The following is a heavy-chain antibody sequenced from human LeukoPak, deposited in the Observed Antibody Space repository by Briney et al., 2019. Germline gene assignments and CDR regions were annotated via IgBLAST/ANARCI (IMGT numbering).Heavy chain of an antibody. V-gene: IGHV3-11*04. CDR1: GFTFSDYY. CDR2: ISSSGSTI. CDR3: ARDRGLWSGYSSYSEYFQH. Sequence: PGGSLRLSCATSGFTFSDYYMSWIRQAPGKGLEWASYISSSGSTIYYADSVKGRFTISRDNAKNSLYLQMNSLRAEDTAVYYCARDRGLWSGYSSYSEYFQHWGQGTLVTVSS. D-gene: IGHD3-3*01. J-gene: IGHJ1*01.